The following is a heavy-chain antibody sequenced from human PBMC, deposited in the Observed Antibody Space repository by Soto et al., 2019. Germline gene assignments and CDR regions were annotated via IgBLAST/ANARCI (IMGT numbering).Heavy chain of an antibody. D-gene: IGHD3-10*01. Sequence: SETLSLTCTVSGGCISSSSYYWGWIRHPPGKGLEWIGSIYYSGSTYYNPSLKSRVTISVDTSKNQFSLKLSSVTAADTAVYYCARHRPHIITSQRRWFDPWGQGTLVTVSS. CDR3: ARHRPHIITSQRRWFDP. CDR2: IYYSGST. J-gene: IGHJ5*02. CDR1: GGCISSSSYY. V-gene: IGHV4-39*01.